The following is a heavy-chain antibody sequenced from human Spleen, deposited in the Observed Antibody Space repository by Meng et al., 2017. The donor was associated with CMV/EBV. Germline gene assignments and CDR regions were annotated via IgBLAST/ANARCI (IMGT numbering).Heavy chain of an antibody. CDR2: IYLDGKT. V-gene: IGHV3-53*01. D-gene: IGHD1-26*01. CDR1: GLTVSSNY. CDR3: ARGGDY. J-gene: IGHJ4*02. Sequence: GGSRRLSCAASGLTVSSNYMSWVRQAPGKGLEWISIIYLDGKTYYADSVKGRFTISRDNSRNTIYLEMNGLRVEDTAVYYCARGGDYWGQGTLVTVSS.